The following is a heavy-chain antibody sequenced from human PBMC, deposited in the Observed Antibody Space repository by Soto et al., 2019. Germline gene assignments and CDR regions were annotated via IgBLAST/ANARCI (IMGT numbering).Heavy chain of an antibody. CDR1: GFSVSSKY. CDR2: IQSGGST. D-gene: IGHD2-15*01. J-gene: IGHJ6*04. Sequence: EVQLVESGGGLVQPGGSLRLSCAASGFSVSSKYMSWVRQAPGKGLEWVSLIQSGGSTYYAGSVKGRFTISRDNSENTLFLQMNSLRVEDTAVYYCTRDDVYCNGGRCYGGPMDVWGKGTTVTGSA. V-gene: IGHV3-66*01. CDR3: TRDDVYCNGGRCYGGPMDV.